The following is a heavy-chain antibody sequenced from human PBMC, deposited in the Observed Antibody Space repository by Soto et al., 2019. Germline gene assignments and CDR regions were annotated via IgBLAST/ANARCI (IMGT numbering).Heavy chain of an antibody. CDR2: SRSKANSYAT. Sequence: GGSLRLSCAASGFTFSGSAMHWVRQASGKGLEWVGRSRSKANSYATAYAASVKGRFTISRDDSKNTAYLQMNSLKTEDTAVYYCTSESPDSGYDYWGQGTLVTVSS. J-gene: IGHJ4*02. D-gene: IGHD5-12*01. CDR1: GFTFSGSA. CDR3: TSESPDSGYDY. V-gene: IGHV3-73*01.